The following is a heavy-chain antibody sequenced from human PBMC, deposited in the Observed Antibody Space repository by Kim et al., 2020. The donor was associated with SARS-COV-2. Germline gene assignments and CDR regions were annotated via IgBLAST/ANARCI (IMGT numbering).Heavy chain of an antibody. CDR3: AKDCAWGSVTAFDY. CDR1: GFSFSSYA. J-gene: IGHJ4*02. Sequence: GGSLRLSCAASGFSFSSYAMSWVRQAPGKGLEWVSVIYSGGSSTYYADSVKGRFTISRDNSKNTLYLQMNSLRAEDTALYYCAKDCAWGSVTAFDYWGQGTLVTVSS. CDR2: IYSGGSST. D-gene: IGHD4-17*01. V-gene: IGHV3-23*03.